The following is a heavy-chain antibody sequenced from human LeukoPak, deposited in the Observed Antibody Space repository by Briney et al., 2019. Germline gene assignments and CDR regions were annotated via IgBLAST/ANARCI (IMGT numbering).Heavy chain of an antibody. D-gene: IGHD5-18*01. Sequence: SETLSLTCTVSGGSISSSSYYWGWIRQPPGKGLEWIGSIYYSGSTYYNPSLKSRVTISVDTSKNQFSLKLSSVTAADTAVYYCVGYSYGRETFDYWGQGTLVTGSS. J-gene: IGHJ4*02. CDR2: IYYSGST. V-gene: IGHV4-39*01. CDR1: GGSISSSSYY. CDR3: VGYSYGRETFDY.